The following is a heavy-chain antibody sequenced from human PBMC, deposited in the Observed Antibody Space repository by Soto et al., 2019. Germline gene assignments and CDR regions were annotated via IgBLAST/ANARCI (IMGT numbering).Heavy chain of an antibody. CDR1: GFSFSDYA. CDR2: ISESGGST. V-gene: IGHV3-23*01. CDR3: AKRSPYSSGWYSTIFDY. D-gene: IGHD6-13*01. Sequence: GGSLRLSCAASGFSFSDYAMSWVRQAPGKGLEWVSVISESGGSTHYADSVRGRFTVSRDNSKNSLSLRMNSLRDEDTAVYFCAKRSPYSSGWYSTIFDYWGQGALVTV. J-gene: IGHJ4*02.